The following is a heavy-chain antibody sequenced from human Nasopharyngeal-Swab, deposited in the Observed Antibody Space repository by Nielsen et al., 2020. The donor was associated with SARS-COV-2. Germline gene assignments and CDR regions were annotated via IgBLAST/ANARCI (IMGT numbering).Heavy chain of an antibody. CDR3: AKAYYDFWSGYYPLGY. V-gene: IGHV3-23*01. CDR2: ISGSGGST. J-gene: IGHJ4*02. D-gene: IGHD3-3*01. Sequence: WIRQPPGKGLEWVSAISGSGGSTYYADSVKGRFTISRDNSKNTLYLQMNSLRAEDTAVYYCAKAYYDFWSGYYPLGYWGQGTLATVSS.